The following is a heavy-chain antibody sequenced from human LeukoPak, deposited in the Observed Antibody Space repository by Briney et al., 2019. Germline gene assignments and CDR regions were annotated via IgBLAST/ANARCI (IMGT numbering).Heavy chain of an antibody. V-gene: IGHV4-4*02. CDR3: AKGSGGAMVEGDHDY. J-gene: IGHJ4*02. CDR2: VYHSGST. Sequence: SETLSLTCAVSGVSISRTNWWSWVRQPPGKGLEWIGEVYHSGSTNYNPSLKSRVTISVDKSKNQFSLRLSSVSAADTVVYYCAKGSGGAMVEGDHDYWGQGTLVTVSS. D-gene: IGHD5-18*01. CDR1: GVSISRTNW.